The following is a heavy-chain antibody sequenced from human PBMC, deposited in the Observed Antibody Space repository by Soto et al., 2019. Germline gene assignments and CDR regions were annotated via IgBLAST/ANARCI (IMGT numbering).Heavy chain of an antibody. V-gene: IGHV3-72*01. J-gene: IGHJ4*02. CDR3: VRWDSGNPEN. D-gene: IGHD1-26*01. Sequence: GGSLRLSCTVSGFALSDYYIHWARQAPGKGLEWVGRTKNKAQRYTTEYAASVKGRFTISRDDSENSVYLQMNSLKTEDTAVYYCVRWDSGNPENWGQGTLVTVSS. CDR2: TKNKAQRYTT. CDR1: GFALSDYY.